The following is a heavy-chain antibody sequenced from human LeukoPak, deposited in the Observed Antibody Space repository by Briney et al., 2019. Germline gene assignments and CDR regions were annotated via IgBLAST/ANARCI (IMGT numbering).Heavy chain of an antibody. CDR2: ISYDGSNK. J-gene: IGHJ4*02. V-gene: IGHV3-30*03. Sequence: GGSLRLSCAASGFTFSSYGMHWVRQAPGKGLEWVAVISYDGSNKYYADSVKGRFTISRDDSKNTLYLQMDSLRADDTAVYFCARDSIRQQLYYFDYWGRGTLVTVSS. CDR3: ARDSIRQQLYYFDY. D-gene: IGHD6-13*01. CDR1: GFTFSSYG.